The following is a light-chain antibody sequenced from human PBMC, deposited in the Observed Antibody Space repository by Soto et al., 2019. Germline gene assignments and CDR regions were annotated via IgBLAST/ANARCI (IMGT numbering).Light chain of an antibody. CDR1: QSISSW. J-gene: IGKJ1*01. Sequence: DIQMTQSPSTLSASVGDRVTITCRASQSISSWLAWYQQKPGKAPKLLIYDAFSLESGVPSRFSGSGSGTEFTLTISSLQPDDVATYDCQQYNSIIRTFGQWTKVEI. CDR3: QQYNSIIRT. V-gene: IGKV1-5*01. CDR2: DAF.